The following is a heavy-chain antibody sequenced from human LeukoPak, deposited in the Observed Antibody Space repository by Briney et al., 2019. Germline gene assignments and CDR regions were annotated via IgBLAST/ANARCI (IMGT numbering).Heavy chain of an antibody. D-gene: IGHD2-21*02. Sequence: SGTLSLTCAVSGGSISSSNWWNWVRQPPGKGLEWIGEIYHSGSTNYNPSLKSRVTISVDKSKNQFSLKLTSVTAADTAVYYCARGPPYIVVVTAIGFFDHWGQGTLVTVSS. CDR3: ARGPPYIVVVTAIGFFDH. J-gene: IGHJ4*02. CDR2: IYHSGST. V-gene: IGHV4-4*02. CDR1: GGSISSSNW.